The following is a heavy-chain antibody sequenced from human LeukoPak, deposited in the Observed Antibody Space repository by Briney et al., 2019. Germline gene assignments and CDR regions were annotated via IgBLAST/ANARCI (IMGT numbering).Heavy chain of an antibody. CDR3: AKDQVKNQPWLRGMDV. J-gene: IGHJ6*02. CDR2: ISYDGSNN. Sequence: PGGSLRLSCAASGFTFSSYGMHWVRQAPGKGLWGGAVISYDGSNNFSAVSVERRLTISRDNSKNRLYLQMNSLRAEDTAVYYCAKDQVKNQPWLRGMDVWGQGTTVTVSS. D-gene: IGHD5-18*01. V-gene: IGHV3-30*18. CDR1: GFTFSSYG.